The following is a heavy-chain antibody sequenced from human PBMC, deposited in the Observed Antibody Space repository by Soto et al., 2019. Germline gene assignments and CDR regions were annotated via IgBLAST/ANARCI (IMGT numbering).Heavy chain of an antibody. CDR2: INHSGST. D-gene: IGHD6-13*01. CDR3: ARVGDSSSWPLYFDY. V-gene: IGHV4-34*01. J-gene: IGHJ4*02. Sequence: SETLSLTCAVYGGSFSGYYWSWIRQPPGKGLEWIGEINHSGSTNYNPALKSRGTISVDTSKNQCSLKLSSVTAADTAVYYCARVGDSSSWPLYFDYWGQGTLVTVSS. CDR1: GGSFSGYY.